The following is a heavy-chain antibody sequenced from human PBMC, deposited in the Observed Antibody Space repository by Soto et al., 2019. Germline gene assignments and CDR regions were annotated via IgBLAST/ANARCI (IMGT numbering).Heavy chain of an antibody. V-gene: IGHV3-7*03. D-gene: IGHD2-2*01. CDR3: ARAVVVPAAINEYYYYYGMDV. Sequence: GSLRLSCAASGFTFSSYWMSWVRQAPGKGLEWVANIKQDGSEKYYVDSVKGRFTISRDNAKNSLYLQMNSLRAEDTAVYYCARAVVVPAAINEYYYYYGMDVWGQGTTVTVS. J-gene: IGHJ6*02. CDR2: IKQDGSEK. CDR1: GFTFSSYW.